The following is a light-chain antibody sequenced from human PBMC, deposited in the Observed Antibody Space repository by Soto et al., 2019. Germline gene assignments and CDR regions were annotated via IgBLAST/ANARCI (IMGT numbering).Light chain of an antibody. CDR2: GVS. V-gene: IGKV3-20*01. CDR3: QQYGRSPWT. Sequence: EVVLTQSPGTLSLSPGERATLSCRASQSVSSNYLAWYQQKSGQAPRLLVYGVSSRATGIPDRFSGSGSGTDFTLTISGLEPEDFAVYYCQQYGRSPWTFGQGTMVEI. J-gene: IGKJ1*01. CDR1: QSVSSNY.